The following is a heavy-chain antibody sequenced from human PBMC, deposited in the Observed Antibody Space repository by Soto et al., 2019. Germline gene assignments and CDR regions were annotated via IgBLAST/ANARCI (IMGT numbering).Heavy chain of an antibody. D-gene: IGHD4-17*01. Sequence: QVQLVESGGGVVQPGRSLRLSCAASSFTFTSYDLHWVRQAPGKGLEWVAFISSDGTKQHYADSVKGRFTISRDNSKNTLYLQMNSLKPEDTAVYHCAKDPDGDSFFWGQGTLLTVSS. CDR2: ISSDGTKQ. CDR3: AKDPDGDSFF. V-gene: IGHV3-30*18. CDR1: SFTFTSYD. J-gene: IGHJ4*02.